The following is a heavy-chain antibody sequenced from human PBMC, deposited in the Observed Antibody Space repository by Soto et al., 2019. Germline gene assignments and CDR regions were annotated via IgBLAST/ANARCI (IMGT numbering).Heavy chain of an antibody. J-gene: IGHJ4*02. CDR1: GGSISSSSYY. CDR3: ASHSLRNAPFDY. V-gene: IGHV4-39*01. D-gene: IGHD4-4*01. Sequence: SETLSLTCTVAGGSISSSSYYWGWIRQPPGKGLEWIGSIYYSGSTYYNPSLKSRVTISVDTSKNQFSLKLSSVTAADTAVYYCASHSLRNAPFDYWGQGTLVTVS. CDR2: IYYSGST.